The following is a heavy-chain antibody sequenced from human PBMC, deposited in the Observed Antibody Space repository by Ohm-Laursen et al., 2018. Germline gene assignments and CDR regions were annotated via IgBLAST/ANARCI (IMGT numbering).Heavy chain of an antibody. CDR1: GFTFSSYG. V-gene: IGHV3-33*01. J-gene: IGHJ5*02. D-gene: IGHD5-24*01. CDR3: ARDGARAVPGGGARDGPRPPWFDP. CDR2: IWYNGSNK. Sequence: SLRLSCSASGFTFSSYGMHWVRQAPGKGLEWVAVIWYNGSNKYYADSVKGRFTISRDNSKNTLYLQMNSLRAEDTAVYYCARDGARAVPGGGARDGPRPPWFDPWGQGTLVTVSS.